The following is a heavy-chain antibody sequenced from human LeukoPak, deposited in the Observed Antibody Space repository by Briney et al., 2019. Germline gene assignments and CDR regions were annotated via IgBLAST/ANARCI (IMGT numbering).Heavy chain of an antibody. V-gene: IGHV4-39*07. Sequence: SETLSLTCTVSGGSISSGGYYWSWIRQPPGKGLEWIGEINHSGSTNYNPSLKSRVTISVDTSKNQFSLKLSSVTAADTAVYYCARGTENYDSSGPHIDIWGQGTMVTVSS. J-gene: IGHJ3*02. CDR1: GGSISSGGYY. CDR2: INHSGST. D-gene: IGHD3-22*01. CDR3: ARGTENYDSSGPHIDI.